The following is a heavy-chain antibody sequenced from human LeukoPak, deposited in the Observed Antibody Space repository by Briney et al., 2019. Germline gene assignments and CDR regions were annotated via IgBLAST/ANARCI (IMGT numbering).Heavy chain of an antibody. CDR3: ARDWVRVVVPAAIAYYYGMDV. D-gene: IGHD2-2*01. CDR1: GFTFSSYA. V-gene: IGHV3-30-3*01. Sequence: GGSLRLSCAASGFTFSSYAMHWVRQAPGKGLEWVAVISYDGSNKYYADSVKGRFTISRNNSKNTLYLQMNSLGAEDTAVYYCARDWVRVVVPAAIAYYYGMDVWGQGTTVTVSS. CDR2: ISYDGSNK. J-gene: IGHJ6*02.